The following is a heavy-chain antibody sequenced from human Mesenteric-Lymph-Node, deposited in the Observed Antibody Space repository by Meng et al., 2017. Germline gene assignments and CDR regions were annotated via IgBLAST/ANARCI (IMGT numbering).Heavy chain of an antibody. D-gene: IGHD6-6*01. V-gene: IGHV3-48*03. J-gene: IGHJ6*02. CDR1: GYTFSSYE. Sequence: GESLKTPCAAPGYTFSSYEMNWVRQAPGKGPEWVSYISSSGSTIYYADSVKGRFTISRDNAKNSLYLQMSSLRAEDTAVYYCARDLPRIAARPLGIWYYYGMDVWGQGTTVTVSS. CDR2: ISSSGSTI. CDR3: ARDLPRIAARPLGIWYYYGMDV.